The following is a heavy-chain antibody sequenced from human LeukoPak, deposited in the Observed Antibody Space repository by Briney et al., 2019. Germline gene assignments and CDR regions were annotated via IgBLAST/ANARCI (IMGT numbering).Heavy chain of an antibody. J-gene: IGHJ4*02. CDR1: GFTFSSYA. Sequence: GGSLRLSCAASGFTFSSYAMSWVRQAPGKGLEWVSTINGSGGSTYYADSVKGRFTISRDNSKNTLYLQMNSLRAEDTVVYYCAKGRASLDYWGQGTLVTVSS. CDR2: INGSGGST. CDR3: AKGRASLDY. V-gene: IGHV3-23*01.